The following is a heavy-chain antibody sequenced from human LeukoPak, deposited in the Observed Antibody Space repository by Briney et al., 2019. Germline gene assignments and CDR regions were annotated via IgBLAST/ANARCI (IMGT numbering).Heavy chain of an antibody. J-gene: IGHJ2*01. CDR2: INPNSGGT. CDR3: ARASYLRRYWYFDL. Sequence: GASVKVSCKASGYTFTSYDINWVRQAPGQGLEWMGWINPNSGGTNYAQKFQGRVTMTTDTSTSTAYMELRSLRSDDTAVYYCARASYLRRYWYFDLWGRGTLVTVSS. V-gene: IGHV1-2*02. CDR1: GYTFTSYD.